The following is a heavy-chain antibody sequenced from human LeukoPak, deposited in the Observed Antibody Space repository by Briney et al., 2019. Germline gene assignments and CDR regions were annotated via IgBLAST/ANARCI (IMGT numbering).Heavy chain of an antibody. CDR2: IRQDGSEK. Sequence: PGGSLRLSCTASGFTFGDYAMSWVRQAPGKGLEWVANIRQDGSEKYYVDSVEGRFTISRDNAKKSLFLQMNSLRVEDTAVYYCARDTRGDGFDIWGQGTMVTVSS. CDR1: GFTFGDYA. V-gene: IGHV3-7*04. J-gene: IGHJ3*02. CDR3: ARDTRGDGFDI. D-gene: IGHD3-10*01.